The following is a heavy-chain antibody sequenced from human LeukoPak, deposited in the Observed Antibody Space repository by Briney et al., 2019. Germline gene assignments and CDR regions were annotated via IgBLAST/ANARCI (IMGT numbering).Heavy chain of an antibody. V-gene: IGHV7-4-1*02. Sequence: ASVKVSCKASGYTFSSCAINWVRQAPGQGLEWMGWITTSTGNPTYAQGFTGRFVFSSDTSVSTAYLQISSLRAEDTAVYYCARDPYAPPSSDLQRFDSWGQGTLVTVSS. J-gene: IGHJ5*01. CDR2: ITTSTGNP. CDR3: ARDPYAPPSSDLQRFDS. CDR1: GYTFSSCA. D-gene: IGHD6-19*01.